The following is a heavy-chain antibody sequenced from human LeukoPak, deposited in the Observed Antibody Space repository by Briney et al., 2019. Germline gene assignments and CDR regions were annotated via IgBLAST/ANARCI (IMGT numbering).Heavy chain of an antibody. V-gene: IGHV3-48*03. J-gene: IGHJ2*01. CDR1: GFTFSSYE. CDR3: ARDDEAYWYFDL. CDR2: ISSSGSTI. Sequence: GGSLRLSCAASGFTFSSYEMNWVRQAPGKGLEWVSYISSSGSTIYYTASVKGRFTISRDNAKNSLYLQMNSLRAEDTAVYYCARDDEAYWYFDLWGRGTLVTVSS.